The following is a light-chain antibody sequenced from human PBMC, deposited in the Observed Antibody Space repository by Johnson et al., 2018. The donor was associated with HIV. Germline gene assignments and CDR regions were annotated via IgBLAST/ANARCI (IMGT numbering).Light chain of an antibody. CDR1: SSNIGNSY. V-gene: IGLV1-51*02. J-gene: IGLJ1*01. CDR3: GTWDNSLSTGSV. CDR2: ENN. Sequence: QSVLTQPPSVSAAPGQKVTISCSGSSSNIGNSYVSWYQQLPGTAPKLLIYENNKRPSGIPDRFSGSKSGTSATLGIAGPPTGDEADYYCGTWDNSLSTGSVFGTGTKVTVL.